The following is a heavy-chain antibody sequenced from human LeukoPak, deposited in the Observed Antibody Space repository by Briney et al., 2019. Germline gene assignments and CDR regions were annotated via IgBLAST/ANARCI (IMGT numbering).Heavy chain of an antibody. CDR2: ISAYNGNT. CDR3: GRDRLVPAGFDT. D-gene: IGHD2-2*01. V-gene: IGHV1-18*01. CDR1: GYTFTSYG. Sequence: ASVKVSCKASGYTFTSYGISWVRQAPGQGLEWMGWISAYNGNTNYAQKLQGRVTMTRDTSTSTVYMELSSLRSEDTAVYYCGRDRLVPAGFDTWGQGTLVTVSS. J-gene: IGHJ5*02.